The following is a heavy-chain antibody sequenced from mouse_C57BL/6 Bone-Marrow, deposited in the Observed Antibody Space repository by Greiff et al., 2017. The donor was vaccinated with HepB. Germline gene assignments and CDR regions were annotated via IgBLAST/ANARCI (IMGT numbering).Heavy chain of an antibody. CDR3: ARGGGLRRGAWFAY. D-gene: IGHD2-4*01. CDR2: IYPRSGNT. Sequence: QVQLKESGAELARPGASVKLSCKASGYTFTSYGISWVKQRTGQGLEWIGEIYPRSGNTYYNEKFKGKATLTADKSSSTAYMELRSLTSEDSAVYFCARGGGLRRGAWFAYWGQGTLVTVSA. CDR1: GYTFTSYG. J-gene: IGHJ3*01. V-gene: IGHV1-81*01.